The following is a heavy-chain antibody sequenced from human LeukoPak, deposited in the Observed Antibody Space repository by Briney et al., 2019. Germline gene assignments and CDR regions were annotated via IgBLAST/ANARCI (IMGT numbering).Heavy chain of an antibody. Sequence: SQTLSLTCTVSGGSISSGGYYWSRIRQHPGKGLEWIGYIYYSGSTNYNPSLKSRVTISVDTSKNQFSLKLSSVTAADTAVYYCAREEGRWSAFDIWGQGTMVTVSS. CDR2: IYYSGST. CDR3: AREEGRWSAFDI. J-gene: IGHJ3*02. D-gene: IGHD2-15*01. CDR1: GGSISSGGYY. V-gene: IGHV4-61*08.